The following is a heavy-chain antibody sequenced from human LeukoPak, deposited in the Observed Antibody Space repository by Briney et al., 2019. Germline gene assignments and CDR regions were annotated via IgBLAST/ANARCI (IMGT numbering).Heavy chain of an antibody. D-gene: IGHD1-26*01. CDR1: GVSIRRGGYY. CDR2: IYTSGST. Sequence: TLSLTRPVSGVSIRRGGYYWSWLGKPAGKGLEWIGRIYTSGSTKYNPSLKRRVPIPVDPPQTQFSLKLSPVTAADMPVYYCARGAKGGEWYLLPRYFELWGGGTLVTVSS. V-gene: IGHV4-61*02. CDR3: ARGAKGGEWYLLPRYFEL. J-gene: IGHJ2*01.